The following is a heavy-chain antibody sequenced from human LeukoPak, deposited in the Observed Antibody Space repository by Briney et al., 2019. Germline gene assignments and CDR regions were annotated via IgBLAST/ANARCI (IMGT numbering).Heavy chain of an antibody. D-gene: IGHD3-10*01. V-gene: IGHV3-21*01. Sequence: PGGSLRLSCAASGFTFSSYSMNWVRQAPGKGLEWVSSISSSSSYIYYADSVKGRFTISRDNAKNSLYLQMNSLRAEDTAVYYCARVTRRYGSGSYNLQYYYMDVWGKGTTVTVSS. CDR2: ISSSSSYI. J-gene: IGHJ6*03. CDR1: GFTFSSYS. CDR3: ARVTRRYGSGSYNLQYYYMDV.